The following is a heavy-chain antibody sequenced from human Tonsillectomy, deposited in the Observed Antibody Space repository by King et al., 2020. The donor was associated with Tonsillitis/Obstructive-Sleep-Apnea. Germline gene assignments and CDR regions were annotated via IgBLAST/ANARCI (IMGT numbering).Heavy chain of an antibody. V-gene: IGHV3-33*01. CDR2: LWDVGSNK. J-gene: IGHJ4*02. D-gene: IGHD2-15*01. CDR1: GFTFSIYG. Sequence: VQLVESGGGVVQPGRSLRLSCAASGFTFSIYGIHWVRQAPGKGLEWGAVLWDVGSNKYYADSVKGRFTISRKNSKNTLYLQMNILRAEVTAVYYCAGDRLGYCSGGSCKGGDYWGQGTLVTVSS. CDR3: AGDRLGYCSGGSCKGGDY.